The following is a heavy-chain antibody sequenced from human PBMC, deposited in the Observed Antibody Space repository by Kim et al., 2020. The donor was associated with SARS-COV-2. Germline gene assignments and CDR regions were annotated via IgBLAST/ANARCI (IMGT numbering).Heavy chain of an antibody. D-gene: IGHD6-19*01. J-gene: IGHJ4*02. CDR3: ARETLSGYSSGWYYFDY. CDR1: GGSISNYY. Sequence: SETLSLTCTVSGGSISNYYWSWIRQPPGKGLEWIGYFYYSGDTDYNPSLKSRVIISVDMSKSQISLEVNSVTAADTAVYYCARETLSGYSSGWYYFDYWGQGTLVTVSS. V-gene: IGHV4-59*13. CDR2: FYYSGDT.